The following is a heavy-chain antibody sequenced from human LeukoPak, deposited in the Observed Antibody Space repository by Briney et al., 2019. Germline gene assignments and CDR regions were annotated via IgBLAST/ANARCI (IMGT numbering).Heavy chain of an antibody. V-gene: IGHV3-48*01. CDR1: GFTFRTYW. CDR2: ISSSSSTI. D-gene: IGHD5-18*01. J-gene: IGHJ3*02. CDR3: ARDGNTAMVHDAFDI. Sequence: GGSLRLSCAASGFTFRTYWMSWVRQAPGKGLEWVSYISSSSSTIYYADSVKGRFTISRDNAKNSLYLQMNSLRAEDTAVYYCARDGNTAMVHDAFDIWGKGTTVTVSS.